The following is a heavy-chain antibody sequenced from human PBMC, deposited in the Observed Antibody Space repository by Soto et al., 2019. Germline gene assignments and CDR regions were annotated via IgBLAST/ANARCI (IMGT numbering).Heavy chain of an antibody. CDR3: ARGEPRFMEWLLLSEYFDP. D-gene: IGHD3-3*01. V-gene: IGHV4-34*01. CDR2: INHSGST. Sequence: QVQLQQWGAGLLKPSETLFLTCAVYGGSFSSYYWSWIRQPPGKGLEWIGVINHSGSTNYDPSLKRRVTISIDTSKNQVSLTLSSVTAADTAVYYCARGEPRFMEWLLLSEYFDPWGQGTLVTVSS. CDR1: GGSFSSYY. J-gene: IGHJ5*02.